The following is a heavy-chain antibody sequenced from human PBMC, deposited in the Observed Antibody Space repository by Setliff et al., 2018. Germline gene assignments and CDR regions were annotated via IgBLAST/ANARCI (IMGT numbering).Heavy chain of an antibody. CDR2: RHDNGER. V-gene: IGHV4-59*11. Sequence: SETLSLTCTVSPGSISRHYWSWFRQAPGKGLEWIGYRHDNGERDYNPSLGSRVTISVDTSKNQFSLMLTSVAAADTAIYYCAGRPQNTPMGPCDYWGQGTLVTVSS. CDR3: AGRPQNTPMGPCDY. D-gene: IGHD5-18*01. CDR1: PGSISRHY. J-gene: IGHJ4*02.